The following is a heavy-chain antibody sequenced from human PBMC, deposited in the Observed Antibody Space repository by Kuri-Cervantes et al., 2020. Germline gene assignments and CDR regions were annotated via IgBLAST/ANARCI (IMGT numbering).Heavy chain of an antibody. Sequence: SGPTLVKPTQTLTLTCTFSGFSLSTSGMCVSWIRQPPGKALEWLALIDWDDDKYYSTSLKTRLTISKDTSKNRVVLTMTNMDPVDTATYYCAHGQYYYGSGSYYLGPWFDPWGQGTLVTVSS. V-gene: IGHV2-70*12. CDR1: GFSLSTSGMC. CDR3: AHGQYYYGSGSYYLGPWFDP. D-gene: IGHD3-10*01. CDR2: IDWDDDK. J-gene: IGHJ5*02.